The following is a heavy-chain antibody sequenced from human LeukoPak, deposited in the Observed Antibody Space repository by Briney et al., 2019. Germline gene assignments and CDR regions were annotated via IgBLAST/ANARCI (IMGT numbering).Heavy chain of an antibody. V-gene: IGHV4-4*02. D-gene: IGHD3-22*01. Sequence: PSETLSLTCAVSGGSISSSNWWSWVRPPPGKGLEWIGEIYHSGSANYNPSLKSRVTISVDKSKNQFSLRLRSVTAADTAVYYCASAGHDGIGYKVCWGQGTLVTVSS. CDR2: IYHSGSA. CDR3: ASAGHDGIGYKVC. J-gene: IGHJ4*02. CDR1: GGSISSSNW.